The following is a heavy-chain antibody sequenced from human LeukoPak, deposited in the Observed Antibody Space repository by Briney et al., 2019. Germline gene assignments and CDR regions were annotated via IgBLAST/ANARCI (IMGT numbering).Heavy chain of an antibody. CDR2: INTDGSST. CDR1: GFTFSSYW. D-gene: IGHD6-19*01. CDR3: ARAGSISSGYYYGMDV. J-gene: IGHJ6*02. Sequence: GGSLRLSCAASGFTFSSYWMHWVRQAPGKGLVWVSRINTDGSSTSYAASVKGRLTISRDNAKNTLYLQMNSLRAEDTAMYYCARAGSISSGYYYGMDVWGQGTTVTVSS. V-gene: IGHV3-74*01.